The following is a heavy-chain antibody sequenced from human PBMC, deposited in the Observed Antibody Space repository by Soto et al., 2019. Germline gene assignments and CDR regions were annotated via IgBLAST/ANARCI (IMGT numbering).Heavy chain of an antibody. V-gene: IGHV4-59*01. J-gene: IGHJ6*02. CDR2: VFYTGRA. CDR3: ARDGDGRMTTTPYYYNGMDV. CDR1: GGSLGSYY. D-gene: IGHD4-4*01. Sequence: SETRSLTCTVSGGSLGSYYWSWVRQPPGKGREWIGYVFYTGRANYNASLKSRVGISLDTSNYPFSLKLSSVTAADTAVYYCARDGDGRMTTTPYYYNGMDVWGPGTTVTVSS.